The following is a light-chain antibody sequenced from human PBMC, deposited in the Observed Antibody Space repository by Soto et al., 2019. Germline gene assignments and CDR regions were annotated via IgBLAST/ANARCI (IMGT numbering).Light chain of an antibody. Sequence: QSALTQPASVSGSPGQSITISCTGTSSEVGGYNYVSWYQYHPGKSPKLIIYDVSNRPSGVSILFSGSKSDNTASLTISGLQPEDEADYHCSSYTTSNTRQIVFGTGTKVTVL. J-gene: IGLJ1*01. CDR2: DVS. CDR3: SSYTTSNTRQIV. V-gene: IGLV2-14*03. CDR1: SSEVGGYNY.